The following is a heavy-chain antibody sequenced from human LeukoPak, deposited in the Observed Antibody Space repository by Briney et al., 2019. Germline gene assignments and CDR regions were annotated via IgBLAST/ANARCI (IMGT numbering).Heavy chain of an antibody. Sequence: PSETLSLTCTVSGGSISSYYWSWIRQPPGKGLEWIGYIYYSGSTNYNPSLKSRVTISVDTSKNQFSLRLTSVTAADTAVYYCARLSNLNSSGWSNFDYWGQGTLVTVSS. CDR1: GGSISSYY. D-gene: IGHD6-19*01. V-gene: IGHV4-59*01. J-gene: IGHJ4*02. CDR3: ARLSNLNSSGWSNFDY. CDR2: IYYSGST.